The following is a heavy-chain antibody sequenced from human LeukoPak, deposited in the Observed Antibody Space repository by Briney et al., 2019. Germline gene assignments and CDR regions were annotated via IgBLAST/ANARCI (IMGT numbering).Heavy chain of an antibody. CDR1: GFTFSTSW. Sequence: GGSLRLSCAASGFTFSTSWMHWVRQAPGKGLVWVSRINSDGSITTYADSVKGRFTISRDNAKNTLYLQMHSLRAEDTAVYYCARALGSPLDYWGQGTLVTVSS. D-gene: IGHD1-26*01. CDR2: INSDGSIT. CDR3: ARALGSPLDY. V-gene: IGHV3-74*01. J-gene: IGHJ4*02.